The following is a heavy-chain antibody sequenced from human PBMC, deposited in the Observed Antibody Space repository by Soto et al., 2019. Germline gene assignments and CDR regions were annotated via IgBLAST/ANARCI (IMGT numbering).Heavy chain of an antibody. J-gene: IGHJ3*01. CDR2: IYYSGST. V-gene: IGHV4-31*03. CDR3: ARVGCYDGSGYNAFGV. Sequence: QVQLQESGPGLVKPSQTLSLTCTVSGGSISSGGYYWSWIRQHPGKGLEWIGYIYYSGSTYYNPSLKSRVTISVDTSKNQFSLKLSSVTAADTAVYYCARVGCYDGSGYNAFGVWGQGTLVTLSS. D-gene: IGHD3-22*01. CDR1: GGSISSGGYY.